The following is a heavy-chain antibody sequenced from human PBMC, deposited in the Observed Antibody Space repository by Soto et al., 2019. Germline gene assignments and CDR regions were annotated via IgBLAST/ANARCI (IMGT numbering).Heavy chain of an antibody. D-gene: IGHD1-1*01. CDR2: ISNDGTYK. Sequence: QVQLVESGGGVVRPGGSLRLSCAASGFTFSYYHIHWVRQAPGKGLEWLTVISNDGTYKYYADSVKGRFTISRDNSTNKLYPQMAGLRAEDTAVYYGAKDPRTTRAHYFMMDVWGQGTTVPVSS. J-gene: IGHJ6*02. CDR3: AKDPRTTRAHYFMMDV. CDR1: GFTFSYYH. V-gene: IGHV3-30*18.